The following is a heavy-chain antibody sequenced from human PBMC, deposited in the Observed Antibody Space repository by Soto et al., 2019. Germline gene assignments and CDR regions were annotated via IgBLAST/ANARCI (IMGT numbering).Heavy chain of an antibody. V-gene: IGHV3-23*01. J-gene: IGHJ4*02. CDR1: GFTFSTYA. CDR3: AKEGFGY. CDR2: ISGSGSST. Sequence: EVQLLESGGGLVQPGGSLRLSCAASGFTFSTYAMSWVRQAPGKGLEWVSGISGSGSSTYYADSVKGRFTISRDNSKNTLYLQVNSLRGEDRAVYYCAKEGFGYWGQGPLVTVSA.